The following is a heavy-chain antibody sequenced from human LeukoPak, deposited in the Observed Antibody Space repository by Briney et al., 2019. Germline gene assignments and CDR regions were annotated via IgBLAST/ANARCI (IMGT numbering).Heavy chain of an antibody. J-gene: IGHJ4*02. D-gene: IGHD3-22*01. CDR3: ASGMYYYDSSGSFDF. CDR1: GFTFSSYE. V-gene: IGHV3-48*03. CDR2: ISSSGSTI. Sequence: GGSLRLSCAASGFTFSSYEMNWVRQAPGKGLEWVSYISSSGSTIYYADSVKGRFTISRDNAKNSLYLQMNSLRAEDTAVYYCASGMYYYDSSGSFDFWGQGTLVTVSS.